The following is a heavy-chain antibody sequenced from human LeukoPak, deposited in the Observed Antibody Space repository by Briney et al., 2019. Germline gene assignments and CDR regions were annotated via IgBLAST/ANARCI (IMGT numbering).Heavy chain of an antibody. CDR3: ARLLGTWYYYGSGSHPGDWFDP. CDR1: GGSISSSSYY. J-gene: IGHJ5*02. CDR2: IYYSGST. D-gene: IGHD3-10*01. V-gene: IGHV4-39*01. Sequence: TSETLSLTCTVSGGSISSSSYYWGWIRQPPGKGLEWIGSIYYSGSTYYNPSLKSRVTISVDTSKNQFSLKLSSVTAADTAVYYCARLLGTWYYYGSGSHPGDWFDPWGQGTLVTVSS.